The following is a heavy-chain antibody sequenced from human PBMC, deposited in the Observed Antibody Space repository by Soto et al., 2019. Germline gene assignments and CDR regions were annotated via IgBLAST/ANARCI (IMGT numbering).Heavy chain of an antibody. J-gene: IGHJ4*02. CDR2: IYYSGTT. V-gene: IGHV4-30-4*01. CDR1: GDSISSDTYY. Sequence: SETLSLTCTVSGDSISSDTYYWNWIRQPPGKGLEWIGCIYYSGTTYYNPSLRSRVLISADTSKNQISLKLTPVTAADTAVYYCARGWLGAGQASDLGYWGQGTVVTVSS. CDR3: ARGWLGAGQASDLGY. D-gene: IGHD1-26*01.